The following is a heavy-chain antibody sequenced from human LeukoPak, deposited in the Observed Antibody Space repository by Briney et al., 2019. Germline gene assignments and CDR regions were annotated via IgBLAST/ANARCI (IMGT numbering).Heavy chain of an antibody. CDR2: IYYSGST. V-gene: IGHV4-38-2*02. CDR1: GYSISSGYY. Sequence: NPSETLSLTCTVSGYSISSGYYWGWIRQPPGKGLEWIGSIYYSGSTYYNPSLKSRVTISVDTSKNQFSLKLCSVTAADTAVYYCARKYYDFWSGYYYYFDYWGQGTLVTVSS. CDR3: ARKYYDFWSGYYYYFDY. D-gene: IGHD3-3*01. J-gene: IGHJ4*02.